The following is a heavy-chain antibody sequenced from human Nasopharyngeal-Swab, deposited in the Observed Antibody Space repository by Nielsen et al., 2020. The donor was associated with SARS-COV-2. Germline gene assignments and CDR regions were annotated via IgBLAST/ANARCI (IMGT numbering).Heavy chain of an antibody. J-gene: IGHJ5*02. Sequence: LGLSCTVSGVSITSQYWSWIRQPPGKGLEWIGYISHNSGTSYNPSLKSRVTMFMDTSKNQFSLRLTSVTAADTAVYYCAKEGATGWFDPCGQGTLVTVSS. V-gene: IGHV4-59*11. CDR3: AKEGATGWFDP. CDR2: ISHNSGT. CDR1: GVSITSQY.